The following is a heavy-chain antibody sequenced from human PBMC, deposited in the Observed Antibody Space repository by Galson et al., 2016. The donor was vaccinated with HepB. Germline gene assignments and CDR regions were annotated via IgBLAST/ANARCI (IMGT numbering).Heavy chain of an antibody. J-gene: IGHJ3*02. V-gene: IGHV3-49*04. CDR3: VRVPPRTDCGDYCPYEALDI. D-gene: IGHD2-21*01. CDR1: GFTFGDYA. Sequence: SLRLSCAASGFTFGDYAMSWVRQAPGKGLEWVAFIRSKAYGGTTEYAASVKGRFSFSRDDSKSIAFLQMNSLKTEDTAVYYCVRVPPRTDCGDYCPYEALDIWGQGTMVTVSS. CDR2: IRSKAYGGTT.